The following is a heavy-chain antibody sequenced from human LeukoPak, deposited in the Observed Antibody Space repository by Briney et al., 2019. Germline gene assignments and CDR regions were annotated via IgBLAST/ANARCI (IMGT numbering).Heavy chain of an antibody. CDR1: GFTFRTSW. J-gene: IGHJ1*01. CDR3: ASPLGYDSSGYYPV. CDR2: IKEDGSVK. V-gene: IGHV3-7*01. Sequence: GGSLRLSCAASGFTFRTSWMSWVRQAPGKGLEWVANIKEDGSVKNYVNSVKGRFTISRDNAENSLYLQMNSLRAEDTAVYYCASPLGYDSSGYYPVWGQGTLVTVSS. D-gene: IGHD3-22*01.